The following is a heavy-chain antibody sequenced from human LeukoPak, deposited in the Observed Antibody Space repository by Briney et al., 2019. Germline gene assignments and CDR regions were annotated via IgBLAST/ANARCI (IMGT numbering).Heavy chain of an antibody. D-gene: IGHD6-6*01. CDR2: INHSGST. J-gene: IGHJ4*02. CDR3: ARGPWRGYSSSSRPFDY. CDR1: GGSFSGYY. Sequence: SETLSLTCAVYGGSFSGYYWSWIRQPPGNGLEWIGEINHSGSTNYNPSLKSRVTISVDTSKNQFSLKLSSVTAADTAVYYCARGPWRGYSSSSRPFDYWGQGTLVTVSS. V-gene: IGHV4-34*01.